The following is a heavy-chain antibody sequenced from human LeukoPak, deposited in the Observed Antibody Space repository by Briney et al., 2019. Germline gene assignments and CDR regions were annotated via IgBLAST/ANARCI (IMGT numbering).Heavy chain of an antibody. J-gene: IGHJ4*02. Sequence: PGGSLRLSCAPSGFTFSSSNMHWVRQSPGRGLEWVALISYDGTKTYYGESVKGRFTVSRDNSKNMLFLQMNSLSAEDTATYYCEREWFGESNWGQGARVTVSS. CDR1: GFTFSSSN. V-gene: IGHV3-30*03. D-gene: IGHD3-10*01. CDR3: EREWFGESN. CDR2: ISYDGTKT.